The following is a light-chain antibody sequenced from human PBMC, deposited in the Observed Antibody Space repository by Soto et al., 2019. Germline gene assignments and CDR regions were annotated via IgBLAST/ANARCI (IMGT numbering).Light chain of an antibody. CDR3: TSFAGGGNPVL. V-gene: IGLV2-8*01. Sequence: QYALTQPPSASGSLGQSVTISCTGTSSDVGGYNYVSWHQQHPGKAPKVMIYEVTKRPPGVPDRFSGSKSGNTASLPVSGLQAEDEADYYCTSFAGGGNPVLLGGGTQLTVL. CDR1: SSDVGGYNY. CDR2: EVT. J-gene: IGLJ2*01.